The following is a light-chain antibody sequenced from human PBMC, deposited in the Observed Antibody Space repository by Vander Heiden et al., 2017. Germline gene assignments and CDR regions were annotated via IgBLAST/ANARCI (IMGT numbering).Light chain of an antibody. J-gene: IGKJ1*01. CDR1: QTFSNY. CDR3: QQYNAYPWT. V-gene: IGKV1-5*03. Sequence: DIQMTQSPSTLSASVRDRVTITCRASQTFSNYLAWYQQKPGNAPKLLIYKASTLESGVPSRFSGRGSGTEFTLTISSLQPDDFATYYCQQYNAYPWTFGQGTRVEI. CDR2: KAS.